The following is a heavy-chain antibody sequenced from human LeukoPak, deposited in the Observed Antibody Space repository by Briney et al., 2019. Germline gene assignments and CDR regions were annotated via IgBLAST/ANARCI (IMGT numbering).Heavy chain of an antibody. D-gene: IGHD2-15*01. CDR3: ARVDCSGDSCYSAEH. V-gene: IGHV1-18*04. Sequence: GASVKVSCKASGYTFTGYYMHWVRQAPGQGLEWMGWISVDNGKTKYAQKFQGRVTLSTDTATSTAHMEVRRLRSDDTAVYYCARVDCSGDSCYSAEHWGQGTLVTVSP. J-gene: IGHJ1*01. CDR2: ISVDNGKT. CDR1: GYTFTGYY.